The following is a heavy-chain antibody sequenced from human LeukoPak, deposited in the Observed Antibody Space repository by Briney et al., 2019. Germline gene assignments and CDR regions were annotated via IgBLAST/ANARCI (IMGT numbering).Heavy chain of an antibody. V-gene: IGHV1-8*03. CDR1: GYTFTSYD. D-gene: IGHD1-26*01. CDR2: MNPNSGNT. J-gene: IGHJ6*03. Sequence: ASVKVSCKASGYTFTSYDINWVRQATGQGLEWMGWMNPNSGNTGYAQKFQGRVTITRNTSISTAYMELSSLRSEDTAVYYCARDEVVGAKAGYYYYYMDVWGKGTTVTISS. CDR3: ARDEVVGAKAGYYYYYMDV.